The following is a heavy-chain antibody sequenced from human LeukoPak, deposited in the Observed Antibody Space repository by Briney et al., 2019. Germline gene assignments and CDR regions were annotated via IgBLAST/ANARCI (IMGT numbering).Heavy chain of an antibody. CDR2: IYYGGST. J-gene: IGHJ4*02. Sequence: PSETLSLTCTVSGGSISSYYWSWIRQPPGKGLEWIGYIYYGGSTNYNPSLKSRVTISVDTSKNQFSLKLSSVTAADTAVYYCARTTYYYDSSGYYPEIDYWGQGTLVTVSS. CDR1: GGSISSYY. V-gene: IGHV4-59*08. D-gene: IGHD3-22*01. CDR3: ARTTYYYDSSGYYPEIDY.